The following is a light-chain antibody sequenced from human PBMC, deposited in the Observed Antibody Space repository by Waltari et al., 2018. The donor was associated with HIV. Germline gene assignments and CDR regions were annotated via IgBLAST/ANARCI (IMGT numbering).Light chain of an antibody. CDR2: GNS. V-gene: IGLV1-40*01. CDR3: QSYDSSLSGFV. J-gene: IGLJ1*01. Sequence: QSVLTQPPSVSRAPGQRVTISCTGSGSNIGAGYDVHWYQQLPGKAPTLLIFGNSKRPSGVPDRFSGSNSGTSASLAITGLQAEDEADYSCQSYDSSLSGFVFGTGTKVTVL. CDR1: GSNIGAGYD.